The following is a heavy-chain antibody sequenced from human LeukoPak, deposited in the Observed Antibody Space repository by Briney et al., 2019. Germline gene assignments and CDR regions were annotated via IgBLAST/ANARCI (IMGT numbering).Heavy chain of an antibody. CDR2: VSASSNFI. CDR3: ASPSTVNYYYGMDV. D-gene: IGHD4-17*01. J-gene: IGHJ6*02. CDR1: GFTFSTHS. V-gene: IGHV3-21*01. Sequence: GGSLRLSCAASGFTFSTHSMYWVRQAPGKGLEWVSSVSASSNFIHYAESVRGRFTISRDNAKNSLYLQMNSLGAQDTAVYYCASPSTVNYYYGMDVWGQGTTVTVSS.